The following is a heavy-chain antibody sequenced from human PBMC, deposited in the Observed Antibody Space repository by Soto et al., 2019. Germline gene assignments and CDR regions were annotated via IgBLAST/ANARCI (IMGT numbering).Heavy chain of an antibody. CDR1: GYTFTGYY. J-gene: IGHJ4*02. Sequence: ASVKVSCKASGYTFTGYYMHWVRQAPGQGLEWMGWINPNSGGTNYAQKFQGWVTMTRDTSISTAYMELSRLRSDDTAVYYCARDAAVNWNLAYFDYWGQGTLVTVSS. V-gene: IGHV1-2*04. CDR2: INPNSGGT. CDR3: ARDAAVNWNLAYFDY. D-gene: IGHD1-7*01.